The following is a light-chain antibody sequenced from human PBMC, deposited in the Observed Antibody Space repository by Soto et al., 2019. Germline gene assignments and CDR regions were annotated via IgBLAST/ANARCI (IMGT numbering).Light chain of an antibody. Sequence: EIVLTQSPATLSLSPGERATLSCRASQSVSSYLAWYQHKPGQAPRLLIYDASKRATGITARFSGSGSGTDFTLTISSLEPEDFAVYYCQQRSNWPPTWTFGQGTKVEVK. J-gene: IGKJ1*01. CDR3: QQRSNWPPTWT. CDR2: DAS. V-gene: IGKV3-11*01. CDR1: QSVSSY.